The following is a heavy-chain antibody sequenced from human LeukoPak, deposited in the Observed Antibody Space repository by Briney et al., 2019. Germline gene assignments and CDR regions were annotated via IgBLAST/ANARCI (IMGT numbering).Heavy chain of an antibody. CDR1: GGSISSYY. V-gene: IGHV4-34*01. D-gene: IGHD3-22*01. Sequence: SETLSLTCTVSGGSISSYYWSWIRQPPGKGLEWIGEINHSGSTNYNPSLKSRVTISVDTSKNQFSLKLSSVTAADTAVYYCARYYYDSSGSGYFDYWGQGTLVTVSS. CDR2: INHSGST. CDR3: ARYYYDSSGSGYFDY. J-gene: IGHJ4*02.